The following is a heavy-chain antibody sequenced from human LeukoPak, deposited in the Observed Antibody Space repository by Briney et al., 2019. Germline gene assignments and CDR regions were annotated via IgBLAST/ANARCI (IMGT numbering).Heavy chain of an antibody. V-gene: IGHV1-18*01. J-gene: IGHJ4*02. D-gene: IGHD3-10*01. CDR1: GYSFTNYG. CDR3: AATVVRGVFPAY. Sequence: GASVKVSCKASGYSFTNYGISWVRQAPGQGLEWMGWISPYNGDTNYAQNLQCRGTMTTDTSTTTSYMELRSLRSDDTAVYYCAATVVRGVFPAYWGQGTLVTVSS. CDR2: ISPYNGDT.